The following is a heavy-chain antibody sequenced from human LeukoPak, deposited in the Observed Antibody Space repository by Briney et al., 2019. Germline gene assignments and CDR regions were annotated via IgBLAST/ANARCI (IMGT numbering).Heavy chain of an antibody. Sequence: GGSLRLSCAASGFTFSSYAMSWVRQAPGKGLERVSAISGSGGSTYYADSVKGRFTISRDNSKNTLYLQMNSLRAEDTAVYYCAKDRDYGDYVDYFDYWGQGTLVTVSS. CDR3: AKDRDYGDYVDYFDY. V-gene: IGHV3-23*01. CDR1: GFTFSSYA. J-gene: IGHJ4*02. D-gene: IGHD4-17*01. CDR2: ISGSGGST.